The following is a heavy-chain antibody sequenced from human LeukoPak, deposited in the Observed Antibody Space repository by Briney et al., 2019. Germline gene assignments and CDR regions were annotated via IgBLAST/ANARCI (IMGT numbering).Heavy chain of an antibody. D-gene: IGHD4-11*01. CDR2: ISSSGSTI. Sequence: GGSLRLSCAASGFTFSSYEMNWFRQAPGKGLEWVSYISSSGSTIYYADSVKGRFTIARDKGKDSLYLQMNSLRAEDTAVYYCARDQVKGMNYYYYMDVWGKGTTVTVSS. J-gene: IGHJ6*03. CDR3: ARDQVKGMNYYYYMDV. V-gene: IGHV3-48*03. CDR1: GFTFSSYE.